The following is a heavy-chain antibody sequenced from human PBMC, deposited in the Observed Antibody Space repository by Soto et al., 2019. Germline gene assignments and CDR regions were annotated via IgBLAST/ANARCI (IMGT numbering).Heavy chain of an antibody. CDR1: GYSFLSCG. CDR3: VRDLDGSGSYYTDY. V-gene: IGHV1-18*04. CDR2: ISPNNGNT. D-gene: IGHD3-10*01. Sequence: ASVKVSCKASGYSFLSCGLSWVRQAPGQRLEWMGWISPNNGNTNYAQKLQGRVTMTTDTSTSTAYMELRSLRSDDTAVYYCVRDLDGSGSYYTDYWGRGTLVTVSS. J-gene: IGHJ4*02.